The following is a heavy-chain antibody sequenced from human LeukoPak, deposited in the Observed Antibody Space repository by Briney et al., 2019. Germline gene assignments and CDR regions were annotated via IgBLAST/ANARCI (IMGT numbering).Heavy chain of an antibody. V-gene: IGHV3-23*01. Sequence: GGSLRLSCAASGFTFSSYWMHWVRQAPGKGLEWVSIISESGGSTYYADSVKGRFTISRDNSKNTLYLQMNSLRVEDTAVYYCAKDRRGNWNYVGAFDIWGQGTMVTVSS. D-gene: IGHD1-7*01. J-gene: IGHJ3*02. CDR3: AKDRRGNWNYVGAFDI. CDR2: ISESGGST. CDR1: GFTFSSYW.